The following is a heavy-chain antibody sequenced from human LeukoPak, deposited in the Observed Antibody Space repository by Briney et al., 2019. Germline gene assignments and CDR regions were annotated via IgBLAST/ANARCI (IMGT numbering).Heavy chain of an antibody. CDR2: IYYSGST. Sequence: SETLSLTCTVSGGSISSGGYYWSWIRQHPGKGLEWIGYIYYSGSTYYNPSLKSRVNISVDTSKKQFSLKLSSVTAADTAVYYCARVSRSSGYCSGSSCYMPDYFDSWGQGTLVTVSS. D-gene: IGHD2-15*01. V-gene: IGHV4-31*03. CDR1: GGSISSGGYY. J-gene: IGHJ4*02. CDR3: ARVSRSSGYCSGSSCYMPDYFDS.